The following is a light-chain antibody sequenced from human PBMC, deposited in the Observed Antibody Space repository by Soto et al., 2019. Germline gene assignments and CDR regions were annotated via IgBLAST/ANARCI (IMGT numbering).Light chain of an antibody. Sequence: QTVVTQPPSASGTPGQRVTIACSGSSSNIGSTTEKWYQQLPGTAPKLLIYNNNQRPSGVPDRFSGSKSGTSASLAISGLQSEDEADYYCAAWDDSLNGVVFGGGNKLTVL. CDR3: AAWDDSLNGVV. V-gene: IGLV1-44*01. CDR1: SSNIGSTT. J-gene: IGLJ3*02. CDR2: NNN.